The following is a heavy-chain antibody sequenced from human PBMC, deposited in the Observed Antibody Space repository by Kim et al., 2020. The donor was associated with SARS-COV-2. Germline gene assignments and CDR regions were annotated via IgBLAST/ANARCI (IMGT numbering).Heavy chain of an antibody. CDR1: GGSFSGYY. CDR2: INHSGST. V-gene: IGHV4-34*01. CDR3: ARGSTYYYGSGSYYYGY. Sequence: SETLSLTCAVYGGSFSGYYWSWIRQPPGKGLEWIGEINHSGSTNYNPSLKSRVTISVDTSKNQFSLKLSSVTAADTAVYYCARGSTYYYGSGSYYYGYWGQGTLVTVSS. J-gene: IGHJ4*02. D-gene: IGHD3-10*01.